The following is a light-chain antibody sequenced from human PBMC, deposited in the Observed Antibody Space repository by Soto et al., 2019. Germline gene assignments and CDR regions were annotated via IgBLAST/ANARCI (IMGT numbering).Light chain of an antibody. CDR1: QSVSSSY. Sequence: EIVLTQSPGTLSLSPGERATLSCRASQSVSSSYLAWYQQKPGQAPRLLIYGASSRSTGIPDRFSGSGSGTEFALTSSRLEPEEFAVYYCHQYDSSPLTFGGGTKVEIK. J-gene: IGKJ4*02. CDR3: HQYDSSPLT. V-gene: IGKV3-20*01. CDR2: GAS.